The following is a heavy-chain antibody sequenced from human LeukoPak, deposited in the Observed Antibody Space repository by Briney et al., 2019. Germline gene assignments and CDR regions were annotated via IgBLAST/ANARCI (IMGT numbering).Heavy chain of an antibody. D-gene: IGHD3-10*01. CDR1: GFTFSSYW. Sequence: PGGSLRLSCAASGFTFSSYWMHWVRQTPGKGLVWVSRVSPDGRTTYYADSVKGRFTISRDNAKNTLYLQMNSLRAEDTAVYYCAKYYNSGTYSLDYWGQGTLVTVSS. CDR3: AKYYNSGTYSLDY. V-gene: IGHV3-74*01. CDR2: VSPDGRTT. J-gene: IGHJ4*02.